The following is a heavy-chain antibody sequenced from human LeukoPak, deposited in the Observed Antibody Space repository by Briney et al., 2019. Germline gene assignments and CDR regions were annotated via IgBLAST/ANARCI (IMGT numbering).Heavy chain of an antibody. CDR2: ISGSGGST. Sequence: GGSLRLSCAASGFTFSGSAMHWVRQAPGKGLEWVSAISGSGGSTYYADSVKGRFTISRDNSKNTLYLQMNSLRAEDTAVYYCAKTRDYGTAFDIWGQGTMVTVSS. CDR1: GFTFSGSA. V-gene: IGHV3-23*01. CDR3: AKTRDYGTAFDI. D-gene: IGHD4-17*01. J-gene: IGHJ3*02.